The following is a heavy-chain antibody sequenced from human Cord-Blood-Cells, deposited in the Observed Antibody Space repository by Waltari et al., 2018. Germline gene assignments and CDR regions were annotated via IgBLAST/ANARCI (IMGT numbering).Heavy chain of an antibody. CDR3: ARLTLIAARPGNWFDP. D-gene: IGHD6-6*01. CDR2: INPNSGGT. J-gene: IGHJ5*02. Sequence: QVQLVQSGAEVKKPGASVKVSCKASGYTFTGSYMPWVRQAPGQGLEWMGWINPNSGGTNYAQKFQGRVTMTRDTSISTAYMELSRLRSDDTAVYYCARLTLIAARPGNWFDPWGQGTLVTVSS. V-gene: IGHV1-2*02. CDR1: GYTFTGSY.